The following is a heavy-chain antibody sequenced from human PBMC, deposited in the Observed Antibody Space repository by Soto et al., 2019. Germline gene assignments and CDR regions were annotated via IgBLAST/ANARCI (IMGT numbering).Heavy chain of an antibody. CDR1: GDSFTTYW. CDR2: IYPGDSDT. Sequence: GESLKISCKGSGDSFTTYWIGWVRQMPGKGLEWMGIIYPGDSDTRYSPSFQGQVTISADKSISTAYLQWSSLKASDTAIYYCARQGPSTLDAFDVWGQGTMVTVS. D-gene: IGHD2-2*01. J-gene: IGHJ3*01. V-gene: IGHV5-51*01. CDR3: ARQGPSTLDAFDV.